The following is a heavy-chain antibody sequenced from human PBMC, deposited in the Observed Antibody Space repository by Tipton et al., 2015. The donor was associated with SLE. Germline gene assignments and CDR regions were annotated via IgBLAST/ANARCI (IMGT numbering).Heavy chain of an antibody. CDR2: IKQDGSEK. CDR3: ARLLEHFDY. CDR1: GFNFDDYG. J-gene: IGHJ4*02. V-gene: IGHV3-7*01. Sequence: SLRLSCAASGFNFDDYGMSWVRQAPGKGLEWVANIKQDGSEKYYVDSVKGRFTISRDNAKNSLYLQINSLRAEDTAVYYCARLLEHFDYWGQGTLVTVSS.